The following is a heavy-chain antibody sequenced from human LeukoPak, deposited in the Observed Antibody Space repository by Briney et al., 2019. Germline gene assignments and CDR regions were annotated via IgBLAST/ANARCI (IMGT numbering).Heavy chain of an antibody. D-gene: IGHD3-10*01. J-gene: IGHJ5*02. CDR3: ARLSLYGSEDWFDP. CDR1: GGTFSSYA. V-gene: IGHV1-69*05. CDR2: IIPIFGTA. Sequence: SVKVSCKASGGTFSSYAISLVRQAPGQGLEWMGGIIPIFGTANYAQKFQGRVTITTDESTSTAYMELSSLRSEDTAVCYCARLSLYGSEDWFDPWGQGTLVTVSS.